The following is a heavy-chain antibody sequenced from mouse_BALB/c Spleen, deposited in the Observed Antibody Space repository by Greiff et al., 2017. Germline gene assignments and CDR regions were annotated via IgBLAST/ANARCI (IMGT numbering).Heavy chain of an antibody. CDR2: ISYSGST. V-gene: IGHV3-2*02. D-gene: IGHD1-1*01. J-gene: IGHJ2*01. CDR1: GYSITSDYA. Sequence: EVKLQESGPGLVKPSQSLSLTCTVTGYSITSDYAWNWIRQFPGNKLEWMGYISYSGSTSYNPSLKSRISITRDTSKNQFFLQLNSVTTEDTATYYCARGGLYYGYWGQGTTLTVSS. CDR3: ARGGLYYGY.